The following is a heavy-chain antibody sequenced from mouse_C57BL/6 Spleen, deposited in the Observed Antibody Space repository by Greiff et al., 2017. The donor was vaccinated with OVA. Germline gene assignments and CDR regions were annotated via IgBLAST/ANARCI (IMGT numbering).Heavy chain of an antibody. CDR2: IYPGDGDT. CDR3: ARDYSNSPWFAY. J-gene: IGHJ3*01. CDR1: GYAFSSYW. Sequence: VKLMESGAELVKPGASVKISCKASGYAFSSYWMNWVKQRPGKGLEWIGQIYPGDGDTNYNGKFKGKATLTADKSSSTAYMQLSSLTSEDSAVYFCARDYSNSPWFAYWGQGTLVTVSA. V-gene: IGHV1-80*01. D-gene: IGHD2-5*01.